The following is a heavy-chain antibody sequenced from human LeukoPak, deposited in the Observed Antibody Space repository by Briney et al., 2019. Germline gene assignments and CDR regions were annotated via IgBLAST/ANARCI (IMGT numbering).Heavy chain of an antibody. V-gene: IGHV3-23*01. J-gene: IGHJ6*02. D-gene: IGHD3-3*01. Sequence: PGGSLRLSCAASGFTFSSYAMSWVRQAPGKGLEWVSAISGSGGSTYYADSVKGRFTISRDNSKNTLYLQMNSLRAEDTAVYYCAKEDDFWSGYLTYYYYYGMDVWGQGTTVTVSS. CDR3: AKEDDFWSGYLTYYYYYGMDV. CDR2: ISGSGGST. CDR1: GFTFSSYA.